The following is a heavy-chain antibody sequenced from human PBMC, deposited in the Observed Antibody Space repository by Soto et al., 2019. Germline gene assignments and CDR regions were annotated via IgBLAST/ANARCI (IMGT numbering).Heavy chain of an antibody. CDR3: ARGHDFGGNSDAYDI. Sequence: QVHLVQSGAEVKKPGSSVKVSCKASGGNFRSESINWVRQAPGQGLEWMGRIIPFFGTSDYAQKFQGRLTITADESTTTAYMELSSLTSQDTAVYYCARGHDFGGNSDAYDIWGQGTMVIVSS. D-gene: IGHD2-21*02. CDR1: GGNFRSES. V-gene: IGHV1-69*15. J-gene: IGHJ3*02. CDR2: IIPFFGTS.